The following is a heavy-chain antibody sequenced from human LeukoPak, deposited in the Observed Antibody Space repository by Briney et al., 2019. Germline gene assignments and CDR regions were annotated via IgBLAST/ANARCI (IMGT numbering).Heavy chain of an antibody. CDR3: ARGRRVRSSGWGSANWYFDL. J-gene: IGHJ2*01. CDR2: INHSGST. CDR1: GGSFSGYY. V-gene: IGHV4-34*01. D-gene: IGHD6-19*01. Sequence: SETLSLTCAVYGGSFSGYYWSWILQPPGKGLKWIGEINHSGSTNYNPSLKSRVTISVDTSKNQFSLKLSSVTAADTAVYYCARGRRVRSSGWGSANWYFDLWGRGTLVTVSS.